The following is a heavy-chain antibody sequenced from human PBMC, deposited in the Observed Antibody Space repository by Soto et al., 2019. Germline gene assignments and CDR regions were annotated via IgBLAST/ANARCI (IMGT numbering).Heavy chain of an antibody. V-gene: IGHV3-48*03. CDR2: ISSSGSTI. CDR1: GFTFSSYE. D-gene: IGHD3-16*02. J-gene: IGHJ6*02. Sequence: LRLSCAASGFTFSSYEMNWVRQAPGKGLEWVSYISSSGSTIYYADSVKGRFTISRDNAKNSLYLQMNSLRAEDTAVYYCASFYDYFWGSYRHKNYYYGMDVWGQGTTVTVSS. CDR3: ASFYDYFWGSYRHKNYYYGMDV.